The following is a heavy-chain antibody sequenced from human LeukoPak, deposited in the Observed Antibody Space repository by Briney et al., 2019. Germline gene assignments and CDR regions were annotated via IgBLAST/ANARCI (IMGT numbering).Heavy chain of an antibody. CDR1: GFTFGNYP. D-gene: IGHD3-10*01. Sequence: GGSLRLSCAASGFTFGNYPFSWVRQAPGKGLEWVSVVSANGVSTLYANSVKGRFTISRDNFVNTLYLQMSSLRAEDTAVYCCAKDRGYTTDRDFDFWGQGALVTVSS. CDR2: VSANGVST. J-gene: IGHJ4*02. CDR3: AKDRGYTTDRDFDF. V-gene: IGHV3-23*01.